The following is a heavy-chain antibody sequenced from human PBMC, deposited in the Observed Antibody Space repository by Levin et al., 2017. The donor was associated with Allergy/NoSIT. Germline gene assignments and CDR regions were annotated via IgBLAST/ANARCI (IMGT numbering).Heavy chain of an antibody. CDR2: MNPKSGNA. CDR1: GYTFSDYD. D-gene: IGHD3-9*01. Sequence: PWASVKVSCKTSGYTFSDYDINWVRQATGQGLEWIGWMNPKSGNAGFARNFQGRVTMTGDTAITTAYLELRSLTPGDTGVYFCARGRYFDVSTGYNVYTYWGQGTLVTVSS. V-gene: IGHV1-8*01. J-gene: IGHJ4*02. CDR3: ARGRYFDVSTGYNVYTY.